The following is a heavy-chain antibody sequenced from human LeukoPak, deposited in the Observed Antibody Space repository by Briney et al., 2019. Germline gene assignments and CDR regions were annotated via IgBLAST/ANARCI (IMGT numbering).Heavy chain of an antibody. V-gene: IGHV5-51*01. J-gene: IGHJ6*03. CDR2: IYPDDSNT. CDR3: ARQGAAGKYYYYCMDV. D-gene: IGHD6-13*01. Sequence: GESLKISCQGSGYNFPIYWIGWVRQMPGQGLEWMGIIYPDDSNTIYGPSFQGQVTISADKSISTAYLEWSSLKASDTAIYYCARQGAAGKYYYYCMDVWGKGTTVTVSS. CDR1: GYNFPIYW.